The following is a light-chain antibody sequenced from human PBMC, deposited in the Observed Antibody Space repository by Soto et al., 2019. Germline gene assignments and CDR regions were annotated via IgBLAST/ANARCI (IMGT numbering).Light chain of an antibody. Sequence: SYELTQPPSVSVAPGKTARISCERIDIGSKSVHWYQQKPGQAPVLXXXXDSARPSGXPXXXXXXXAGXTATXXISTVXXXXXXXXXCQXWDRSSDHRVVFGGGTKVTVL. CDR3: QXWDRSSDHRVV. CDR2: XDS. J-gene: IGLJ2*01. V-gene: IGLV3-21*04. CDR1: DIGSKS.